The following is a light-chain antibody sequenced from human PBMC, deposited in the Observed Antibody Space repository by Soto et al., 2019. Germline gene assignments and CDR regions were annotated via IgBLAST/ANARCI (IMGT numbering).Light chain of an antibody. J-gene: IGLJ3*02. V-gene: IGLV2-8*01. CDR3: SSYAGSNNWV. CDR2: DVN. CDR1: SIDVGGYNF. Sequence: QSALTQPPSASGSPGQSLTISCTGTSIDVGGYNFVSWYQQHPGKAPKLMISDVNRRPSGVPDRFSGSKSGNTASLTVSGLQAEDEADYYCSSYAGSNNWVFGGGTKVTVL.